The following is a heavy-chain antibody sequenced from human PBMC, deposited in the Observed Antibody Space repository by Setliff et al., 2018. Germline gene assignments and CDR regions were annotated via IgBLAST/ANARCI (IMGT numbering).Heavy chain of an antibody. J-gene: IGHJ6*03. D-gene: IGHD6-19*01. CDR2: IYIGGSA. CDR1: GGSISSYY. CDR3: AREQWLDPPGYYYMDV. Sequence: SETLSLTCTVSGGSISSYYWSWIRQPAGKGLEWIGHIYIGGSANYNPSLNSRVTMSIETSKNQFSLKMNSVTAADMAVYYCAREQWLDPPGYYYMDVWAKGTTVTVSS. V-gene: IGHV4-4*07.